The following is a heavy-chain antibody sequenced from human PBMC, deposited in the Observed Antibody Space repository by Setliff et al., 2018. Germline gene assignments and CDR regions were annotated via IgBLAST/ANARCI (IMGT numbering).Heavy chain of an antibody. J-gene: IGHJ5*02. CDR1: GFTFSSCA. CDR3: AKNGFGVVALGVNNWFDP. Sequence: LRLSCAASGFTFSSCALHWVRQAPGKGLEWVSAISGRGVSTYYADSVKGRFTISRDNSKNTLYLQMNSLRAEDTAVYYCAKNGFGVVALGVNNWFDPWGQGTLVTVSS. CDR2: ISGRGVST. V-gene: IGHV3-23*01. D-gene: IGHD3-10*01.